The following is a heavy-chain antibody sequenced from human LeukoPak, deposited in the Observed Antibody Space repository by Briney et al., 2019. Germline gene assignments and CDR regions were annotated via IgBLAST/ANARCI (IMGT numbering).Heavy chain of an antibody. J-gene: IGHJ3*02. CDR2: IYWDDDS. Sequence: ESGPTLVKPTQTLTLTCSLSGVSLSTSGVGVGWIRQPPGKALEWLALIYWDDDSRYSPSLKSRLTIAKDTSKNQVVLTLTNMDSVDTVTYYCAHSQVFSYGSLHDAYDIWGLGMLVTVSS. D-gene: IGHD5-18*01. CDR3: AHSQVFSYGSLHDAYDI. CDR1: GVSLSTSGVG. V-gene: IGHV2-5*02.